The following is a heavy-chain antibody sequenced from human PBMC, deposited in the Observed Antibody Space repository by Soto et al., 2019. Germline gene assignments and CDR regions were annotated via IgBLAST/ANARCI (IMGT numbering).Heavy chain of an antibody. CDR2: INQRGST. D-gene: IGHD6-13*01. J-gene: IGHJ6*04. CDR1: GGSFSGYY. CDR3: ARISSWFLYYYYGMDV. Sequence: LSLTCAVYGGSFSGYYWSWLRQPPGKWLEWIGEINQRGSTNYTPSLKSRVTISVDTSKNQFSLKLSSVTAADTAVYYCARISSWFLYYYYGMDVWGKGTTVTVAS. V-gene: IGHV4-34*01.